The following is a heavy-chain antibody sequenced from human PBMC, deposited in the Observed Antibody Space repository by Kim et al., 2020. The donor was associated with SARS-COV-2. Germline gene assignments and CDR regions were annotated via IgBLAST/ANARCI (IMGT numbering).Heavy chain of an antibody. CDR1: GYTFTGYY. CDR2: INPNSGGT. J-gene: IGHJ4*02. CDR3: ASISYDILTGYYYFDY. D-gene: IGHD3-9*01. V-gene: IGHV1-2*02. Sequence: ASVKVSCKASGYTFTGYYMHWVRQAPGQRLEWMGWINPNSGGTNYAQKFQGRVTMTRDTSISTAYMELSRLRSDDTAVYYCASISYDILTGYYYFDYWGQGTLVTVSS.